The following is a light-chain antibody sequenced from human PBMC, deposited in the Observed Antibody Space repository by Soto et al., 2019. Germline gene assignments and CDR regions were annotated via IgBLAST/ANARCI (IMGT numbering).Light chain of an antibody. CDR3: QQRTIWPA. V-gene: IGKV3-11*01. J-gene: IGKJ5*01. Sequence: EIVLTQSPATLSLSPGDRATLSCRASQSVRSYLAWYQQKPGQAPRLLIYDASTRATGIPARFSGSGSGTDFTLTISSLEPEDFAVYYCQQRTIWPAFGQGTRLEI. CDR2: DAS. CDR1: QSVRSY.